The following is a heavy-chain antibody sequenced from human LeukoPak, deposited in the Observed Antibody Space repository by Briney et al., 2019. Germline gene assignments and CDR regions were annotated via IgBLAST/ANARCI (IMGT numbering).Heavy chain of an antibody. CDR1: GDTFTSYA. J-gene: IGHJ4*02. CDR3: AGDFPDY. Sequence: GASVKVSCKASGDTFTSYAISWVRQAPGQGLEWMGRIIPIIGTANYAQKFQGRVTITTDESTSTAYMQLSSLRSEDTAVYYCAGDFPDYWGQGTLVTVSS. CDR2: IIPIIGTA. V-gene: IGHV1-69*05.